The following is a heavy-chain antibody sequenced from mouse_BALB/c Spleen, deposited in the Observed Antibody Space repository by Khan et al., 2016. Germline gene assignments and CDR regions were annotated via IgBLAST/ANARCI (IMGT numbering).Heavy chain of an antibody. V-gene: IGHV9-4*02. CDR1: GYTFTTAG. CDR3: ARGAAAYCRNDGGAMEY. D-gene: IGHD2-14*01. Sequence: QIQLVQSGPELKKPGETVRISCKASGYTFTTAGIQWVQKMPGKGLKWIGWINTHSGVPKYAEDFKGRFAFSLEISVNTAYLQITNLKNEDTATYFCARGAAAYCRNDGGAMEYWGQGTSVTVSS. CDR2: INTHSGVP. J-gene: IGHJ4*01.